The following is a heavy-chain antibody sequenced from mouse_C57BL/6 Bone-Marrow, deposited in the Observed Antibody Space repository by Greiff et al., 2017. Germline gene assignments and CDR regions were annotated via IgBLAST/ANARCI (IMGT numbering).Heavy chain of an antibody. J-gene: IGHJ4*01. CDR1: GYTFTSYW. Sequence: VQLQQPGTELVKPGASVKLSCKASGYTFTSYWMHWVKQRPRQGLEWIGNINPSNGGTNYNEKFKSKATLTVDKSSSTAYMQLSSLPSEDSAVYYCARGRFITTVVADYAMDYWGQGTSVTVSS. CDR2: INPSNGGT. CDR3: ARGRFITTVVADYAMDY. V-gene: IGHV1-53*01. D-gene: IGHD1-1*01.